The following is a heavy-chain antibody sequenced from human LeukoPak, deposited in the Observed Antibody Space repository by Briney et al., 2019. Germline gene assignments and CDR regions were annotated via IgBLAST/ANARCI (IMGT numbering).Heavy chain of an antibody. CDR1: GITFDDYA. D-gene: IGHD3-9*01. Sequence: GRSLRLSCAASGITFDDYAMHWVRQAPGKGLEWVSGISWNSGSIGYADSVKGRFTISRDNAKNSLYLQMNGLRAEDTALYYCAKGRVSRFFDWSIDYWGQGTLVSVSS. CDR2: ISWNSGSI. J-gene: IGHJ4*02. CDR3: AKGRVSRFFDWSIDY. V-gene: IGHV3-9*01.